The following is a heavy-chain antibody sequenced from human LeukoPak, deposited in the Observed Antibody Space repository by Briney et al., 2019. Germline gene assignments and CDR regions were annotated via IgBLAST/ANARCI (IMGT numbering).Heavy chain of an antibody. CDR1: GFTFSSYE. V-gene: IGHV3-48*03. Sequence: GGSLRLSCAASGFTFSSYEMNWVRQAPGKWLEWVSYISSSGSTIYYADSVKGRFTISRDNAKNSLYLQMNSLRAEDTAVYYCARGYCSSTSCFGFFWYWGQGTLVAVSS. CDR2: ISSSGSTI. J-gene: IGHJ4*02. D-gene: IGHD2-2*01. CDR3: ARGYCSSTSCFGFFWY.